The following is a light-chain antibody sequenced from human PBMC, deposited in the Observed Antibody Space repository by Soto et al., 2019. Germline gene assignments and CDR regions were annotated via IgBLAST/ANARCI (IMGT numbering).Light chain of an antibody. J-gene: IGLJ1*01. CDR3: QSYDSGLSAYV. V-gene: IGLV1-40*01. Sequence: QSVLTQPPSVSGAPGQRGTISCTGSSSNIGAGYDVHWYQQLPGTAPKPLIYGNSNRPSGVPDRFSGSKSGTSASLAITGLQAEDEADYYCQSYDSGLSAYVFGTGTKLTVL. CDR1: SSNIGAGYD. CDR2: GNS.